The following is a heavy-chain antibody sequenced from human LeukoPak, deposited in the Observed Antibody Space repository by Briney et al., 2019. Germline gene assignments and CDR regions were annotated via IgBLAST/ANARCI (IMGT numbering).Heavy chain of an antibody. D-gene: IGHD6-19*01. J-gene: IGHJ4*02. V-gene: IGHV4-59*12. CDR2: IYYSGST. CDR1: GGSISSYY. Sequence: SETLSLTCSVSGGSISSYYWSWIRQPPGKGLEWIGYIYYSGSTNYNPSLKSRVTISVDTSKNQFSLKLSSVTAADTAVYYCASRRQQWLKPFDYGGQGPLVTVS. CDR3: ASRRQQWLKPFDY.